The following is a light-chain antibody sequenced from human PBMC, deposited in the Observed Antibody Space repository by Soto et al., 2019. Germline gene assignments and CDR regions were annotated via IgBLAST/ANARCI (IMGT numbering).Light chain of an antibody. CDR1: QSISSW. J-gene: IGKJ1*01. CDR2: DAS. CDR3: QQYYSYWT. Sequence: DIPMTQSPSTLAASVGDRVTITCRASQSISSWLAWYQQKPGKAPKLLIYDASTLESGVPSRFRGSGSGTEFTLTISSLQPDDFATYYCQQYYSYWTFGQGTKVEIK. V-gene: IGKV1-5*01.